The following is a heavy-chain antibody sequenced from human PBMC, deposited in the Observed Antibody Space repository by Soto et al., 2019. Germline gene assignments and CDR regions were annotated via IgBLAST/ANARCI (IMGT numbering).Heavy chain of an antibody. CDR3: VRDQVHDYKYDSSGYWRGAFDV. CDR2: IDASGHFI. Sequence: VHLVESGGGLVKPGGSLRLSCAASGFPFTTYTMNWVRQTPGKGLEWVSSIDASGHFIYYADSVKGRFTVSRDDAKKSLFLQMNSLRGEETAVYYCVRDQVHDYKYDSSGYWRGAFDVWGQGILVTV. CDR1: GFPFTTYT. V-gene: IGHV3-21*03. D-gene: IGHD3-22*01. J-gene: IGHJ3*01.